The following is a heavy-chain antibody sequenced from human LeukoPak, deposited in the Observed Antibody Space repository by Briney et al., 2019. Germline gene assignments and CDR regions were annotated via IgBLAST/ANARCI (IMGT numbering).Heavy chain of an antibody. CDR2: IIPIFGTA. Sequence: ASVKVSCKASGGTFSSYAISWVRQAPGQGLEWMGGIIPIFGTANYAQKFQGRVTITADKSTSTAYMELSSLRSEDTAVYYCAKEIWPTVTTPGHTHFDYWGQGTLVTVSS. CDR3: AKEIWPTVTTPGHTHFDY. J-gene: IGHJ4*02. CDR1: GGTFSSYA. D-gene: IGHD4-17*01. V-gene: IGHV1-69*06.